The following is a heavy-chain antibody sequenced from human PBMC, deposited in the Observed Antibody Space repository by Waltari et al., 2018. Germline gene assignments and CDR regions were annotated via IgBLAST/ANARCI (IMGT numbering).Heavy chain of an antibody. CDR3: ARESPTGLKYPKGYFDL. CDR1: GGSISSYY. J-gene: IGHJ2*01. V-gene: IGHV4-59*01. CDR2: IYYSGST. Sequence: QVQLQESGPGLVKPSETLSLTCTVSGGSISSYYWSWIRQPPGKGLEWIGYIYYSGSTNYNPSLKSRVTISVDTSKNQFSLKLSSVTAADTAVYYCARESPTGLKYPKGYFDLWGRGTLVTVSS. D-gene: IGHD2-2*01.